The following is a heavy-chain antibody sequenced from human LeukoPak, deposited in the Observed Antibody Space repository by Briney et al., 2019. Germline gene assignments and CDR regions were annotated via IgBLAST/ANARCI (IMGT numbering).Heavy chain of an antibody. CDR1: GFTFSSYS. CDR3: ARDRASITIFGVPYYYYGMDV. CDR2: ISSSSSYI. Sequence: GGSLRLSCAASGFTFSSYSMNWVRQAPGKGLEWVSSISSSSSYIYYADSVKGRFTISRDNAKNSLYLQMNSLRAEDTAVYYCARDRASITIFGVPYYYYGMDVWGQGPRSPSP. D-gene: IGHD3-3*01. V-gene: IGHV3-21*01. J-gene: IGHJ6*02.